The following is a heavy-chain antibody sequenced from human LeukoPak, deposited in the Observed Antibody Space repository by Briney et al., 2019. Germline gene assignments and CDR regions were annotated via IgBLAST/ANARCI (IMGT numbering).Heavy chain of an antibody. CDR3: AKANQYHQWLWPLDY. CDR2: ISGSGATT. V-gene: IGHV3-23*01. Sequence: PGGSLRLSCAASGFTFSNYAINWVRQAPGKGLEWVSVISGSGATTYYADSVKGRFTISRDNSKNTLYLQMNRLRAEDTAVYYCAKANQYHQWLWPLDYWGQGTLVTVSS. CDR1: GFTFSNYA. J-gene: IGHJ4*02. D-gene: IGHD3-22*01.